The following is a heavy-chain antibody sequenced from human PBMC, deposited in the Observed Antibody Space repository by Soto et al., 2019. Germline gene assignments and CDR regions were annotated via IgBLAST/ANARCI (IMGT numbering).Heavy chain of an antibody. J-gene: IGHJ6*03. Sequence: ASVKVSCKASGYTFTSYDINWVRQATGQGLEWMGWMNPNSGNTGYAQKFQGRVTMTRNTSISTAYMELSSLRSEDTAVYYCARNIFDDVWSGPNYYYYYYMDVWGKATTVTVSS. CDR1: GYTFTSYD. V-gene: IGHV1-8*01. CDR2: MNPNSGNT. D-gene: IGHD3-3*01. CDR3: ARNIFDDVWSGPNYYYYYYMDV.